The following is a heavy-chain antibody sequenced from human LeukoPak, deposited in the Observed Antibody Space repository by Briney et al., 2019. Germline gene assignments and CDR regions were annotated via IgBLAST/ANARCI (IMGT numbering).Heavy chain of an antibody. CDR2: IKQDGSEK. CDR1: GFTFSSYW. CDR3: AKGSYGSGVKGAFDI. Sequence: QPGGSLRLSCAASGFTFSSYWMSWVRQAPGKGLEWVANIKQDGSEKYYVDSVKGRFTISRDNAKNSLYLQMNSLRAEDTAVYYCAKGSYGSGVKGAFDIWGQGTMVTVSS. D-gene: IGHD3-10*01. J-gene: IGHJ3*02. V-gene: IGHV3-7*01.